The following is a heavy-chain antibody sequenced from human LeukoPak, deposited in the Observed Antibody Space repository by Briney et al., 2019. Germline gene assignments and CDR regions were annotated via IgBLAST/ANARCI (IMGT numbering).Heavy chain of an antibody. CDR3: ARDPGGSPPLNWFDP. Sequence: SVKVSCKASGGTFNSYAVNWVRQAPGQGLEWMGRVLPMVGIVNYAQKFQGRVTIIADKSTSTAYMELSSLTSEDTAVYYCARDPGGSPPLNWFDPWGQGTLVTVSS. V-gene: IGHV1-69*04. CDR2: VLPMVGIV. J-gene: IGHJ5*02. CDR1: GGTFNSYA. D-gene: IGHD3-10*01.